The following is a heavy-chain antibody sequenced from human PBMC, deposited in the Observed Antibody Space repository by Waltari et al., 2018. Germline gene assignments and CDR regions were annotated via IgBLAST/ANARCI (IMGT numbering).Heavy chain of an antibody. Sequence: QVQLVQSGAEVKKPGSSVKVSCKASGGTFSSYAISWVRQAPGPGREGVGGIIPIFGTANYAQKFQGRVTITADESTSTAYMELSSLRSEDTAVYYCARSAVAGTGPLDYWGQGTLVTVSS. J-gene: IGHJ4*02. CDR3: ARSAVAGTGPLDY. V-gene: IGHV1-69*01. CDR2: IIPIFGTA. CDR1: GGTFSSYA. D-gene: IGHD6-19*01.